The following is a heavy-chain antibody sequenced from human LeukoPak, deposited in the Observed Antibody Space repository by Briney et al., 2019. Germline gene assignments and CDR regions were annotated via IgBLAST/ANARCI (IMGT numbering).Heavy chain of an antibody. J-gene: IGHJ4*02. V-gene: IGHV3-30*04. D-gene: IGHD3-10*01. CDR2: IAYDGSNK. Sequence: GGSLRLSCAASGFTFSSYAMHWVRQAPGKGLEWVAVIAYDGSNKYCSDSVKGRFTISRDNSKNTLYLQMNSLRAEDTAVYYCARKDSGRYINPFDYWGQGTLVTVSS. CDR3: ARKDSGRYINPFDY. CDR1: GFTFSSYA.